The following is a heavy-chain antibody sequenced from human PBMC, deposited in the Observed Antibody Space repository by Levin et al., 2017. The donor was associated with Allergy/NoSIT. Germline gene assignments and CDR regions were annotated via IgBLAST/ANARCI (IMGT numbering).Heavy chain of an antibody. CDR1: GYTFTGYY. Sequence: ASVKVSCKASGYTFTGYYMHWVRQAAGQGPEWMGWMSPYSGNTGYAQKFQGRVTMTRDASISTAYMELSSLRSDDTAVYYCARGPPNWGYDYWGQGTLVTVSS. J-gene: IGHJ4*02. CDR3: ARGPPNWGYDY. V-gene: IGHV1-8*02. CDR2: MSPYSGNT. D-gene: IGHD7-27*01.